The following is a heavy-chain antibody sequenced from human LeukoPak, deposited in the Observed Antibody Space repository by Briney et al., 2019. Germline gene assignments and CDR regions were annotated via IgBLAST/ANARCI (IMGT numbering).Heavy chain of an antibody. CDR1: GYTLTSYG. CDR2: ISAYNGNT. Sequence: GASVKVSCKASGYTLTSYGISWVRQAPGQGLEWMGWISAYNGNTNYAQKLQGRVTMTTDTSTSTAYMELRSLRSDDTAVYYCARNRGRPYYYDSSGYLDYWGQGTLVTVSS. V-gene: IGHV1-18*01. D-gene: IGHD3-22*01. J-gene: IGHJ4*02. CDR3: ARNRGRPYYYDSSGYLDY.